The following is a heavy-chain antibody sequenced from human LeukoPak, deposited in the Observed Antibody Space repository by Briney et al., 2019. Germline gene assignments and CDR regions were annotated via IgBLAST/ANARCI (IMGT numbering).Heavy chain of an antibody. CDR2: IIPILGIA. Sequence: SVKVSCKASGGTFSSYAISWVRQAPGQGLEWMGRIIPILGIANYAQKFQGRVTITADKSTSTAYTELSSLRSEDTAVYYCARDPYYYDSSGYYSHYFDYWGQGTLVTVSS. V-gene: IGHV1-69*04. CDR3: ARDPYYYDSSGYYSHYFDY. J-gene: IGHJ4*02. D-gene: IGHD3-22*01. CDR1: GGTFSSYA.